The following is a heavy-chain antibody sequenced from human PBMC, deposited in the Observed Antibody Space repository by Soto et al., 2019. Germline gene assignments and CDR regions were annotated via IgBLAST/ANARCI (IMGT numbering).Heavy chain of an antibody. D-gene: IGHD6-13*01. CDR1: GGSISSYY. V-gene: IGHV4-59*01. CDR2: IYYSGST. J-gene: IGHJ4*02. Sequence: SETLSLTCTVSGGSISSYYWSWIRQPPGKGLEWIGYIYYSGSTNYNPSLKSRVTISVDTSKNQFSLKLSSVTAADTAVYYCAREIAAAESGFDYWGRGTLVTVSS. CDR3: AREIAAAESGFDY.